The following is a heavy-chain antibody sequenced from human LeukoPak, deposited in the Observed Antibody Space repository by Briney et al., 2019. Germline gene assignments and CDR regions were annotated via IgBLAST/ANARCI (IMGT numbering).Heavy chain of an antibody. V-gene: IGHV1-18*04. Sequence: ASVKDSCKACRYILPSYGISWVRQAPCKGLEGMGWISTYNGNTNYAQKLQGRVTMTTDTSTSTAYMELRSLRSDDTAVYYCARDRRYFDWLLADYWGQGTLVTVST. D-gene: IGHD3-9*01. CDR1: RYILPSYG. CDR3: ARDRRYFDWLLADY. J-gene: IGHJ4*02. CDR2: ISTYNGNT.